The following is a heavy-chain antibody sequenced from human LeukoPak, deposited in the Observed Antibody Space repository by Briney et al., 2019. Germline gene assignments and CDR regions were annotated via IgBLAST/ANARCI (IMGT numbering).Heavy chain of an antibody. CDR1: GFTFSSYE. D-gene: IGHD1-7*01. Sequence: GGSLRLSCAASGFTFSSYELNWVRQAPGKGLEWISYISSSGSNIYYADSVKGRFTISRDNAKNSLYLQMNSLRAEDTALYYCARDRGGNYFSRHDAFDFWGQGTMVTVSS. V-gene: IGHV3-48*03. J-gene: IGHJ3*01. CDR3: ARDRGGNYFSRHDAFDF. CDR2: ISSSGSNI.